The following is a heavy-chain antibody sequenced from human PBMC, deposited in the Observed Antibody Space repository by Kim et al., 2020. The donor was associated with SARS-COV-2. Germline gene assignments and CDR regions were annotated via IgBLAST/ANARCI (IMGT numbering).Heavy chain of an antibody. Sequence: KFQGRVTITRDTTASTAYMALSSLRSKDTAVYYCARVYCTNGVCYRPFDYWGQGTLVTVSS. D-gene: IGHD2-8*01. V-gene: IGHV1-3*01. J-gene: IGHJ4*02. CDR3: ARVYCTNGVCYRPFDY.